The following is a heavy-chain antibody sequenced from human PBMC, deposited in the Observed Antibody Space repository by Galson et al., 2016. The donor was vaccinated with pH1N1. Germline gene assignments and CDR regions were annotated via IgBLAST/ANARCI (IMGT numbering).Heavy chain of an antibody. CDR2: IGSSGNV. CDR1: GFTLSDYY. J-gene: IGHJ4*02. Sequence: SLRLSCAASGFTLSDYYMSWIRETPERGLEWLSSIGSSGNVAYADSVKGRFTISRDNAQNSLLLQMDSLRVDDTALYYCAREWGIGAAGPLDSWGQGALVIVSS. D-gene: IGHD6-13*01. V-gene: IGHV3-11*01. CDR3: AREWGIGAAGPLDS.